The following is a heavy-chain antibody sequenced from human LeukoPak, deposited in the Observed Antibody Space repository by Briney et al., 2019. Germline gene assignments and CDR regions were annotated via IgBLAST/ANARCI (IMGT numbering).Heavy chain of an antibody. J-gene: IGHJ4*02. CDR3: ARCDSRGSWYVDSYFDY. CDR2: IKQDGSEK. CDR1: GFTFSSYG. D-gene: IGHD6-13*01. Sequence: GRSLRLSCAASGFTFSSYGMHWVRQAPGKGLEWVANIKQDGSEKYYVDSVKGRFTISRDNAKNSLYLQMNSLRAEDTAVYYCARCDSRGSWYVDSYFDYWGQGTLVTVSS. V-gene: IGHV3-7*01.